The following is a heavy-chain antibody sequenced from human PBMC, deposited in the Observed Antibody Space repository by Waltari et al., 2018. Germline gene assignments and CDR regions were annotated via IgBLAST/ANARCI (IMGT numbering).Heavy chain of an antibody. V-gene: IGHV3-7*01. J-gene: IGHJ6*02. D-gene: IGHD2-2*01. CDR2: KKQDGSQN. CDR3: ARLGYCSSANCFYGMDV. CDR1: GFTFSSYW. Sequence: EVQVVESGGGLVQPGGSLRLSCAASGFTFSSYWMSWVRQAPGKGLEGLANKKQDGSQNNYVDSVKGRFTISRDNAKNSLFLQMNSLRADDTAVYYCARLGYCSSANCFYGMDVWGQGTTVTVSS.